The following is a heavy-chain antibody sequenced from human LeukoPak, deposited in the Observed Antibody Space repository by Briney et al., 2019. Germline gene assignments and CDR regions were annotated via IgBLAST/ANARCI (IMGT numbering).Heavy chain of an antibody. CDR2: IYYSGST. CDR3: ASYYYASSGYYYVDAFDI. CDR1: GGSVSSGSYY. V-gene: IGHV4-61*01. D-gene: IGHD3-22*01. J-gene: IGHJ3*02. Sequence: SETLSLTCTVSGGSVSSGSYYWSWIRQPPGKGLEWIGYIYYSGSTNYNPSLKSRVTISVDTSKNQFSLKLSSVTAADTAVYYCASYYYASSGYYYVDAFDIWGQGTMVTVSS.